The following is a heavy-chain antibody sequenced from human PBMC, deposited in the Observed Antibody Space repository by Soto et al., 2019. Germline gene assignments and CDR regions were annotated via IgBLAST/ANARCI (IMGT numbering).Heavy chain of an antibody. J-gene: IGHJ3*02. D-gene: IGHD3-16*01. CDR3: ASLGPAHRAFDI. V-gene: IGHV3-21*01. Sequence: GGSLSLSCAASGFTFSSYSMNWVRQAPGKGLEWVSSISSSSSYIYYADSVKGRFTISRDNAKNSLYLQMNSLRAEDTAVYYCASLGPAHRAFDIWGQGTMVTVSS. CDR2: ISSSSSYI. CDR1: GFTFSSYS.